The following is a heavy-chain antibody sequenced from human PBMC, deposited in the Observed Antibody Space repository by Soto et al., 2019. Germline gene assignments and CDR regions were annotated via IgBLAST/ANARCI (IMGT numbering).Heavy chain of an antibody. Sequence: QVQLVESGGGVVQPGKSLRLSCAASGFTLRSYAMHWVRQVPGKGQEWLAVISYEGSNQYYADSVQGRFTLTRDNAKKTVDLQMNSLRADDTAVYFCARSGSYYGIDLWGQGTTVTVSS. CDR3: ARSGSYYGIDL. CDR1: GFTLRSYA. CDR2: ISYEGSNQ. J-gene: IGHJ6*02. V-gene: IGHV3-30*04.